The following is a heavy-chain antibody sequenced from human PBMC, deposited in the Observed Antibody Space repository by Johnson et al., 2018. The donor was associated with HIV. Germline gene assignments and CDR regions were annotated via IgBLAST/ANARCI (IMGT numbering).Heavy chain of an antibody. CDR3: ASTLTGDFGAFDI. Sequence: QEQLVESGGGLVKPGGSLRLSCAASGFTFSDYYMSWIRQAPGKGLEWVSHISSSGSPINYADSVKGRFSISRDSAKNSLYLQMDSLRAEDTAVYYCASTLTGDFGAFDIWGQGTMVTVSS. D-gene: IGHD7-27*01. CDR1: GFTFSDYY. V-gene: IGHV3-11*04. CDR2: ISSSGSPI. J-gene: IGHJ3*02.